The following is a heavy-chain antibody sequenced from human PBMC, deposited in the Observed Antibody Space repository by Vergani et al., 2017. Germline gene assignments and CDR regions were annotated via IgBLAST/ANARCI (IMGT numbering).Heavy chain of an antibody. V-gene: IGHV3-15*07. Sequence: EVQLVESGGGIVKPGGSLRLSCVASGFSFRNAWMNWVRRTPGKGLEWVGRIKSTVDRGTKDYAAAGKGRFTIARYDAKNTLFLQMNGLNTEDIGVYYCTTDPRYCGDGSCYWRRDHHYYGMDVGGQGTTVTVSS. CDR3: TTDPRYCGDGSCYWRRDHHYYGMDV. CDR1: GFSFRNAW. J-gene: IGHJ6*02. D-gene: IGHD2-21*01. CDR2: IKSTVDRGTK.